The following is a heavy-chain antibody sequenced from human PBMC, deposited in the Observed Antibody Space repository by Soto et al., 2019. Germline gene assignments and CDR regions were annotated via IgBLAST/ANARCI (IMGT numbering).Heavy chain of an antibody. CDR3: ARGSGSLGGGNWFDP. CDR2: IYYSGST. Sequence: QVQLQESGPGLVKPSQTLSLTCTVSGGSISSGDYYWSWIRQPPGKGLEWIGYIYYSGSTYYNPSLKSRVTISVDTSKNQFSLKLSSVTAADTAVYYCARGSGSLGGGNWFDPWGQGTLVTVSS. J-gene: IGHJ5*02. V-gene: IGHV4-30-4*01. CDR1: GGSISSGDYY. D-gene: IGHD1-26*01.